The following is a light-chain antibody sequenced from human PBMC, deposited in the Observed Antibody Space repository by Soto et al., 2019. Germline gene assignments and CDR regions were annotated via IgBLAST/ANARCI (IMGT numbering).Light chain of an antibody. V-gene: IGLV1-47*01. CDR1: SSNILKNY. CDR3: VAWDDILSGRV. Sequence: QSVLTQPPSASGTPGQRVTISCSGSSSNILKNYVYWYQQVPGTAPKVLIYRNSERPSGVPDRFSGSKSGASASLAINGLRSEDEAEYYCVAWDDILSGRVFGGGTKLTVL. CDR2: RNS. J-gene: IGLJ3*02.